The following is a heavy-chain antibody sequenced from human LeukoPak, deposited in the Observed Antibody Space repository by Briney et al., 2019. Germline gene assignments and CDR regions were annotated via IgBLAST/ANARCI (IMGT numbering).Heavy chain of an antibody. V-gene: IGHV3-11*05. D-gene: IGHD4-23*01. J-gene: IGHJ4*02. CDR2: ISSSSTYT. Sequence: GGSLRLSCAVSGFPLSDYYMTWIRQAPGKGLQWVSYISSSSTYTHYADSVKGRFTISRDNAKNSLYLQMNSLRVEDTAVYFCARVYGGNRGYFDYWGQGALVTVSS. CDR3: ARVYGGNRGYFDY. CDR1: GFPLSDYY.